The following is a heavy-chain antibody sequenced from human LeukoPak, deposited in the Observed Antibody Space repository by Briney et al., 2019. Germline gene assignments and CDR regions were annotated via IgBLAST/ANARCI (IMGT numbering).Heavy chain of an antibody. J-gene: IGHJ4*02. CDR3: AREDRYCSGGSCYS. CDR2: IYTSGST. V-gene: IGHV4-4*07. CDR1: GDSISSFY. Sequence: SETLSLTCTVSGDSISSFYWSWIRQPAGKGLEWIGRIYTSGSTNYNPSLKSRVTISVDTSKNQFSLKLSSVTAADTAVYYCAREDRYCSGGSCYSWGQGTLVTVSS. D-gene: IGHD2-15*01.